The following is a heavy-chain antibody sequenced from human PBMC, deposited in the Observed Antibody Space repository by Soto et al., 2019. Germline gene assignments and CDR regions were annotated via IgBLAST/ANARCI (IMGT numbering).Heavy chain of an antibody. CDR1: GFTFSRYS. D-gene: IGHD5-12*01. CDR3: GKEKYTGYDNCGMDV. V-gene: IGHV3-23*01. Sequence: GGSLRLSCVASGFTFSRYSMGWVRQAPGKGLEWVPVISGSASTTYYADSVKGRFTTSRDNSKDTLYLHMNSLRADDTAVYYCGKEKYTGYDNCGMDVWGQVTTVTAAS. CDR2: ISGSASTT. J-gene: IGHJ6*02.